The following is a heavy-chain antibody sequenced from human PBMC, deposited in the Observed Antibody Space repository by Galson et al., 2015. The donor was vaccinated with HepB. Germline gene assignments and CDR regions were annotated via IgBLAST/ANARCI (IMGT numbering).Heavy chain of an antibody. V-gene: IGHV1-18*04. CDR3: ARDVSLGLGSIAAAGSRVGYYYGMDV. J-gene: IGHJ6*02. CDR1: GYTFTSYG. CDR2: ISAYNGNT. Sequence: SVKVSCKASGYTFTSYGISWVRQAPGQGLEWMGWISAYNGNTNYAQKLQGRVTMTTDTSTSTAYMELRSLRSDDTAVYYCARDVSLGLGSIAAAGSRVGYYYGMDVWGQGTTVTVSS. D-gene: IGHD6-13*01.